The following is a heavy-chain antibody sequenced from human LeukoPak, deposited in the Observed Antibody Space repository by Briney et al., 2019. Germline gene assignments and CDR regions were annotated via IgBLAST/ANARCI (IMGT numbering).Heavy chain of an antibody. D-gene: IGHD2-2*02. Sequence: GGSLRLSCAASGFTFSSYWMSWVRQAPGKGLEWVANIKQDGSEKYYVDSVKGRFTISRDNAKNSLYLQMNSLRAEDTAVYYCARDGYQLLYSYRGSGWSWSDYWGQGTLVTVSS. CDR1: GFTFSSYW. CDR3: ARDGYQLLYSYRGSGWSWSDY. J-gene: IGHJ4*02. V-gene: IGHV3-7*01. CDR2: IKQDGSEK.